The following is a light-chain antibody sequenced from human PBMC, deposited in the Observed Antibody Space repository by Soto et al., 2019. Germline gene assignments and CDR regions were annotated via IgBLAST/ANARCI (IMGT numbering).Light chain of an antibody. CDR1: SSDVGGYNY. J-gene: IGLJ1*01. Sequence: QSVLTQPASVSGSPGQSITISCTGTSSDVGGYNYVSWYQQHPGKAPKLMIYDVRNRPSGVSNRFSGSKSVNTASLTISGLHAEDEDDYYCSSYTTISPYVFGTGTKLTVL. CDR2: DVR. CDR3: SSYTTISPYV. V-gene: IGLV2-14*01.